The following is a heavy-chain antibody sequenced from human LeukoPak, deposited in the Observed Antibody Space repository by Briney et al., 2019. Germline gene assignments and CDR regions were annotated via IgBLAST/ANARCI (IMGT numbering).Heavy chain of an antibody. V-gene: IGHV3-48*01. J-gene: IGHJ4*02. CDR3: ARDYKYAFDH. D-gene: IGHD5-24*01. CDR1: GFTFSDYS. CDR2: IGIDSGNT. Sequence: GGSLRLSCAASGFTFSDYSMTWVRQAPGKGLEWISYIGIDSGNTNYADSVKGRFTISGDKAKNSLYLQMNSLRVEDKAVYYCARDYKYAFDHWGQGTLVTVSS.